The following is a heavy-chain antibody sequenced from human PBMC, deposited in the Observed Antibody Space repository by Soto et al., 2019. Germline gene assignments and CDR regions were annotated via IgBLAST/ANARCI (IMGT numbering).Heavy chain of an antibody. Sequence: LSLTCTVSGGSISSGGYYWSWIRQHPGKGLEWIGYIYYSGSTYYNPSLKSRVTISVDTSKNQFSLKLSSVTAADTAVYYCARTWSGYRTDYYYYGMDVWGQGTTVTVSS. V-gene: IGHV4-31*03. J-gene: IGHJ6*02. CDR1: GGSISSGGYY. D-gene: IGHD3-3*01. CDR3: ARTWSGYRTDYYYYGMDV. CDR2: IYYSGST.